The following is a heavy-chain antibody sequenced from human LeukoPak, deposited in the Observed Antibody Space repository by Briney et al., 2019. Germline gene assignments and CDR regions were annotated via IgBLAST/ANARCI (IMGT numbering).Heavy chain of an antibody. V-gene: IGHV4-31*03. Sequence: SETLSLTCTVSGDSISSGVHYWSWIRQHPGKGLEWIGYIYYSGSTYYNPSLKSRVTISVDTSKNQFSLKLSSVTAAETAVYYCTRGYLGGYSYGRNNWFDPWGQGTLVTVSS. CDR2: IYYSGST. J-gene: IGHJ5*02. CDR3: TRGYLGGYSYGRNNWFDP. CDR1: GDSISSGVHY. D-gene: IGHD5-18*01.